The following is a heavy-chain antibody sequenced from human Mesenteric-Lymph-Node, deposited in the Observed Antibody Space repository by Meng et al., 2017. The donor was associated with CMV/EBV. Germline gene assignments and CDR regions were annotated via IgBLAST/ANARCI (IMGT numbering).Heavy chain of an antibody. CDR3: ARHQRWLKSEGGFNY. Sequence: HVQLQQWGAGLLKPSETLSLTCAVYGGSFIGYYWSWIRQPPGKGLEWIGEINHSGSTNYNPSLKSRVTISVDTSKNQFSLKLSSVTAADTAVYYCARHQRWLKSEGGFNYWGQGTLVTVSS. V-gene: IGHV4-34*01. CDR2: INHSGST. CDR1: GGSFIGYY. D-gene: IGHD4-23*01. J-gene: IGHJ4*02.